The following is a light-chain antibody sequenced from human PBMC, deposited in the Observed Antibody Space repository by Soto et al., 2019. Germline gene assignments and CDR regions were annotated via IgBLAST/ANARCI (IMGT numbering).Light chain of an antibody. CDR3: QQRSNWTFT. Sequence: EIVLTQSPATLSLSPGERATLSCRSSQSFSSCLAWYQQKPGQAPRLLIYDASNRATGIPARFSCSGSGTDFALTISSLEPEDFEVYYCQQRSNWTFTFGGGTKVEIK. CDR1: QSFSSC. CDR2: DAS. V-gene: IGKV3-11*01. J-gene: IGKJ4*01.